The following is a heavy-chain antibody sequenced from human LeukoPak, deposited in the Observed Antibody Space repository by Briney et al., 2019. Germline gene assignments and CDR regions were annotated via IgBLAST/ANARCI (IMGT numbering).Heavy chain of an antibody. CDR3: AKGGARYFDL. D-gene: IGHD2-15*01. CDR2: ISYDGSNK. J-gene: IGHJ2*01. CDR1: GFTFSSYG. V-gene: IGHV3-30*18. Sequence: GGSLRLSCAASGFTFSSYGMHWVRQAPGKGLEWVAVISYDGSNKYYADSVKGRFTISRDTSKNTLFLQMNSLRAEDTAVYYCAKGGARYFDLWGRGTLVTVSS.